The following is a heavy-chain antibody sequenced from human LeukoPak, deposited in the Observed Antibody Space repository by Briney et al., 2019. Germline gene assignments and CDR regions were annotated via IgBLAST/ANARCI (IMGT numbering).Heavy chain of an antibody. CDR1: GLTFDDYA. J-gene: IGHJ4*02. D-gene: IGHD3-10*01. Sequence: GRSLRLSCAASGLTFDDYAMHWVRQAPGKGRGWVSGISWNSGSIGYAESVKGRFTISRDNAKNSLYLQMNSLRAEDTALYYCARTPRGSGNLFDYWGQGTLVTVSS. V-gene: IGHV3-9*01. CDR2: ISWNSGSI. CDR3: ARTPRGSGNLFDY.